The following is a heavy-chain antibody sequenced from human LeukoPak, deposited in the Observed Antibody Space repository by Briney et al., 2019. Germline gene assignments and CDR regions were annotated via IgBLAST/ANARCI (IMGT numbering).Heavy chain of an antibody. CDR1: GGSFSGYY. V-gene: IGHV4-34*01. CDR3: ARNYSKGSSGALKSNWFDP. CDR2: INHSGST. Sequence: SETLSLTCAVYGGSFSGYYWSWIRQPPGKGLEWIGEINHSGSTNYNPSLKSRVTISVDTSKNQFSLKLSSVTAADTAVYYCARNYSKGSSGALKSNWFDPWGQGTLVTVSS. D-gene: IGHD4-11*01. J-gene: IGHJ5*02.